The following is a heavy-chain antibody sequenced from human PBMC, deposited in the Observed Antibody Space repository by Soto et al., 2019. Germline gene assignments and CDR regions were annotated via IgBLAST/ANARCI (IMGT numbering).Heavy chain of an antibody. Sequence: QVQLVESGGGVVQPGRSLRLSCAASGFTFSSYAMYWVRQAPGKGLEWVAVILYDGNNKYYADSVKGRFTISRDNSKNTLYLQMNSLRAEDTAVYYCARAGCDGGSCYTLVGLRYGMDVWGQGTTVTVSS. D-gene: IGHD2-15*01. V-gene: IGHV3-30-3*01. CDR3: ARAGCDGGSCYTLVGLRYGMDV. J-gene: IGHJ6*02. CDR2: ILYDGNNK. CDR1: GFTFSSYA.